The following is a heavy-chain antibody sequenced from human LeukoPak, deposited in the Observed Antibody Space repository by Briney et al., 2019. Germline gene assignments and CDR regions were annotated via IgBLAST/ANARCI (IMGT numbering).Heavy chain of an antibody. V-gene: IGHV5-51*01. D-gene: IGHD5-18*01. J-gene: IGHJ4*02. CDR1: GHTFSSYW. Sequence: GESLKISCKNSGHTFSSYWTGWARQMPGKGLEWMGIIYPDASDIRYSPSFQGQVTISADKSINTAYLQWSSLKASDTAIYYCATTPYHSSYGYPDYWGQGTPVTVSS. CDR3: ATTPYHSSYGYPDY. CDR2: IYPDASDI.